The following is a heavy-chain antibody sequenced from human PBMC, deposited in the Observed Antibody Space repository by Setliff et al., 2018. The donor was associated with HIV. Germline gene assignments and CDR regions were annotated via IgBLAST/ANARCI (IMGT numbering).Heavy chain of an antibody. Sequence: ASVKVSCKASGYTFTNFDINWVRQATGQGLEWMGWMNPDSGNTGYAQKFQGRVTMTRNTSIDTAYMELSSLRSEDTAVYYCTRIPRKNYNFWTGYFSGYSYGMDVWGQGTTVTVSS. V-gene: IGHV1-8*01. J-gene: IGHJ6*02. CDR3: TRIPRKNYNFWTGYFSGYSYGMDV. CDR1: GYTFTNFD. CDR2: MNPDSGNT. D-gene: IGHD3-3*01.